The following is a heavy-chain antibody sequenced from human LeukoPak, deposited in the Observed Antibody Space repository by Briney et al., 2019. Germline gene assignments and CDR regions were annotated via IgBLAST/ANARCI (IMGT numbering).Heavy chain of an antibody. Sequence: SETLSLTCSISGDSIRRNYWSWIRRPPGKGLEWIGYIHYSGNTNYNPSLKSRVSISVDTSKNQFSLKLTSVTAADTAVYYCAAYRSGTHYNSYYFDDWGQGTLVTVSS. CDR1: GDSIRRNY. J-gene: IGHJ4*02. V-gene: IGHV4-59*08. CDR2: IHYSGNT. CDR3: AAYRSGTHYNSYYFDD. D-gene: IGHD3-10*01.